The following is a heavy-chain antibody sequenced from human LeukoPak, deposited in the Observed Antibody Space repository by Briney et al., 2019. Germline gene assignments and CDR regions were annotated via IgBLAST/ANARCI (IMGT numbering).Heavy chain of an antibody. CDR2: ISGSGGST. CDR1: GFTFSSYA. Sequence: GGSLRLSCAATGFTFSSYAMSWVRQAPGKGQEWVSGISGSGGSTYYADSVKGRFTISRDYSKNTLYLQMNSLRAEDTAVYYCAKDLFRFSLTVVVTATDSQGYAFDIWGQGTMVTVSS. D-gene: IGHD2-21*02. V-gene: IGHV3-23*01. J-gene: IGHJ3*02. CDR3: AKDLFRFSLTVVVTATDSQGYAFDI.